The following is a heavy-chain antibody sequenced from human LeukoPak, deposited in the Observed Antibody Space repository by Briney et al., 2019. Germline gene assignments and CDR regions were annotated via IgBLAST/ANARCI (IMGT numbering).Heavy chain of an antibody. D-gene: IGHD3-9*01. V-gene: IGHV3-48*04. CDR3: ARGFAWYDY. CDR1: GFTFSSYR. J-gene: IGHJ4*02. CDR2: ISSSSSTI. Sequence: GGSLRLSCAASGFTFSSYRMNWVRQAPGKGLEWVSYISSSSSTIYYADSVKGRFTISRDNAKNSVYLQISGLRADDTAVYYCARGFAWYDYWGQGTLLIVSS.